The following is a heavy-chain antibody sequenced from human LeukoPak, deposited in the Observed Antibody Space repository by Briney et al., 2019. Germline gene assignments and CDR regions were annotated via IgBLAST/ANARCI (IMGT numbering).Heavy chain of an antibody. CDR1: VYTFTSYG. Sequence: ASVKVSCKPSVYTFTSYGISWVRQAPGQGLEWMGWISAYNGNTNYAQKLQGRVTMTSDTSISTAYMELSRLRSDDTAVYYCARGKTTVYCGGDCYAFDYWGQGSLVTVSS. D-gene: IGHD2-21*02. CDR3: ARGKTTVYCGGDCYAFDY. V-gene: IGHV1-18*01. J-gene: IGHJ4*02. CDR2: ISAYNGNT.